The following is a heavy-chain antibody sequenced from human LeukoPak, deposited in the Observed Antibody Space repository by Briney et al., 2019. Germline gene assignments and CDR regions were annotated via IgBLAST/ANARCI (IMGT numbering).Heavy chain of an antibody. V-gene: IGHV4-39*01. J-gene: IGHJ5*02. Sequence: SETLSLTCTVSGGSISSSSYYWGWIRQPPGKGLEWIGSIYYSGSTYYNPSLKSRVTISVDTSKNQFSLKLSSVTAADTAVYYCAYSSGFLRWFDPWGRGTLVTVSS. D-gene: IGHD6-19*01. CDR2: IYYSGST. CDR3: AYSSGFLRWFDP. CDR1: GGSISSSSYY.